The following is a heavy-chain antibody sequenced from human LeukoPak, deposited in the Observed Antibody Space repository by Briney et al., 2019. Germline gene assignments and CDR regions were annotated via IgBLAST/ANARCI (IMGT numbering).Heavy chain of an antibody. J-gene: IGHJ4*02. Sequence: GGSLRLSCAASGFTFSSYGMSWVRQAPGKGLEWVSAISGSGGSTYYADSVKGRFTISRDNSKNTLYLQMNSLRAEDTAVYYCASLRRGYSGSYYEYYWGQGTLVTVSS. CDR2: ISGSGGST. CDR1: GFTFSSYG. V-gene: IGHV3-23*01. CDR3: ASLRRGYSGSYYEYY. D-gene: IGHD1-26*01.